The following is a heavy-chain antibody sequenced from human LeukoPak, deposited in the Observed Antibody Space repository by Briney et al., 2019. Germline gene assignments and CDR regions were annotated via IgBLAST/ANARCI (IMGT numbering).Heavy chain of an antibody. CDR1: GYSISSGYF. CDR2: VYHVGTT. J-gene: IGHJ4*02. D-gene: IGHD6-13*01. Sequence: SETLSLTCTVSGYSISSGYFWGWIRQPPAKGLEWIGVYHVGTTDYNPPLKSRVTISVDRSKNQMSLKLSSVTAADTAVYYCARAYSSSWPHYFDYWGQGTLVTVSS. CDR3: ARAYSSSWPHYFDY. V-gene: IGHV4-38-2*02.